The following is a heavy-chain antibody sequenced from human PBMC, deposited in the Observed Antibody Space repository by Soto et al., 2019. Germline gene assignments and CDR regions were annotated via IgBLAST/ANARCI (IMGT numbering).Heavy chain of an antibody. CDR1: GFTFSSYS. J-gene: IGHJ6*03. CDR2: ISSSSSTI. V-gene: IGHV3-48*01. D-gene: IGHD2-2*01. Sequence: PGGSLRLSCAASGFTFSSYSMNWVRQAPGKGLEWVSYISSSSSTIYYADSVKGRFTISRDNAKNSLYLQMNSLRAEDTAVYYCARELTQPYYCYYYMDVWGKGTTVTVSS. CDR3: ARELTQPYYCYYYMDV.